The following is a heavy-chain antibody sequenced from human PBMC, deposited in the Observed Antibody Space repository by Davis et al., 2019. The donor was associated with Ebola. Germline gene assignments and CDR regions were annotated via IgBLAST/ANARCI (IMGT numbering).Heavy chain of an antibody. Sequence: GESLKIPCVVSRFTFDNYWMTWVRHAPGKGLEWVASVKEDETQKYYVDSVKGRFTISRDNAENSLFLQMNSLRAEDTAVYYCARHIGIVGVTTFNYWGQGTLVTVSS. D-gene: IGHD1-26*01. CDR3: ARHIGIVGVTTFNY. CDR2: VKEDETQK. J-gene: IGHJ4*02. CDR1: RFTFDNYW. V-gene: IGHV3-7*01.